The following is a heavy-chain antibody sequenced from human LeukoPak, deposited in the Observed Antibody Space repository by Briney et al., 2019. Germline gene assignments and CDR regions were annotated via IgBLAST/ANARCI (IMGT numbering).Heavy chain of an antibody. CDR1: GGSISSSSYY. CDR2: IYYSGST. D-gene: IGHD6-19*01. V-gene: IGHV4-39*07. CDR3: ARDLVAAVAGLFDY. Sequence: PSETLSLTCTVSGGSISSSSYYWGWIRQPPGKGLEWIGSIYYSGSTYYNPSLKSRVTISVDTSKNQFSLKLSSVTAADTAVYYCARDLVAAVAGLFDYWGQGTLVTISS. J-gene: IGHJ4*02.